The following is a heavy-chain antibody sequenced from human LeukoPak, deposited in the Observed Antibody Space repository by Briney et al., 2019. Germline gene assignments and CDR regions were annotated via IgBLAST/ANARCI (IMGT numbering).Heavy chain of an antibody. J-gene: IGHJ6*02. D-gene: IGHD3-22*01. CDR3: ARVGYYDSSGCLEAYYYYGMDV. CDR2: IYYSGST. Sequence: SETLSLTCTVSGGSISSYYWSWIRQPPGKGLEWIGYIYYSGSTNYNPSLKSRVTISVDTSKNQFSLKLSSVTAADTAVYYCARVGYYDSSGCLEAYYYYGMDVWGQGTTVTVSS. V-gene: IGHV4-59*01. CDR1: GGSISSYY.